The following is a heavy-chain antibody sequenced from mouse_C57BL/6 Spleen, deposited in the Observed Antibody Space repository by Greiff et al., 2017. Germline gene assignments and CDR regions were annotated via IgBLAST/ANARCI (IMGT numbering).Heavy chain of an antibody. CDR1: GFTFSSYG. J-gene: IGHJ4*01. D-gene: IGHD1-1*01. CDR2: ISRGGSCT. V-gene: IGHV5-6*01. Sequence: EVKLMESGGDLVKPGGSLKLSCAASGFTFSSYGMSWVRQTPDKRLEWVATISRGGSCTCYPDNVKGRFTFSSDKATNTPYLQISSLTSEDTAMYYCGRQRPKSQGRWNYAMDDWGKGTSVTVSS. CDR3: GRQRPKSQGRWNYAMDD.